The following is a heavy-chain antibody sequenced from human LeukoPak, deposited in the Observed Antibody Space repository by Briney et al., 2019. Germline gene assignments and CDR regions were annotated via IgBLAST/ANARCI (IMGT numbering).Heavy chain of an antibody. D-gene: IGHD6-13*01. CDR1: GYTFTNYG. V-gene: IGHV1-18*01. CDR3: ARAPPRVTAAGYDY. J-gene: IGHJ4*02. Sequence: ASVKVSCKASGYTFTNYGITWVRQAPGQGLEWVVWIGANNGDTNYAQKPLGRVTVTTDTSTSTAYMELRSLRSDDTAVYYCARAPPRVTAAGYDYWGQGTLVTVSS. CDR2: IGANNGDT.